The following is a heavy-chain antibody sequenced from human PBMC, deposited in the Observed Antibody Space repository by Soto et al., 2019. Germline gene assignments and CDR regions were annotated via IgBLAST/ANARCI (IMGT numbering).Heavy chain of an antibody. CDR2: IKPDGSEK. CDR3: ARDYEFGFDI. Sequence: EVQLVESGGGLVQPGGSLRLSCEASAFTLSSYWMSWVRQAPGKGLEWVANIKPDGSEKYYVDSVKGRFTISRDKTKNSLYLQKSTSRPKDTAIYSCARDYEFGFDIWGQGTLVTVSS. J-gene: IGHJ3*02. CDR1: AFTLSSYW. V-gene: IGHV3-7*01. D-gene: IGHD3-22*01.